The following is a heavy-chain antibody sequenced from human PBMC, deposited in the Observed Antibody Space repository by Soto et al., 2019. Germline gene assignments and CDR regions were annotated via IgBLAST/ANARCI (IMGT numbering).Heavy chain of an antibody. CDR1: GFIFSSYS. Sequence: EVQLVESGGGLVKPGGSLRLSCATSGFIFSSYSMNWVRQAPGKGLEWVSSISRSSSYVHYADSVKGRFTISRDNAKNSLYLQMNSLRAEDTAVYYCARDNSGEQWLVMTSFDYWGQGTLVTGSS. V-gene: IGHV3-21*01. CDR2: ISRSSSYV. CDR3: ARDNSGEQWLVMTSFDY. J-gene: IGHJ4*02. D-gene: IGHD6-19*01.